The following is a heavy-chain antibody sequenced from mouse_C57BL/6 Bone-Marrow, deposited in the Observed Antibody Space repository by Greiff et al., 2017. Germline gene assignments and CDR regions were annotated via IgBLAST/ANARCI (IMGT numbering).Heavy chain of an antibody. CDR3: AKRGSYYAMDY. J-gene: IGHJ4*01. CDR2: IWSGGST. V-gene: IGHV2-4*01. Sequence: VMLVESGPGLVQPSQSLSITCTVPGFSLTSYCVHWVRPPPGKGLEWLGVIWSGGSTDYNSAFISRLSISKDNSKSQVFFKMNSLQADDTAIYYCAKRGSYYAMDYWGQGTSVTVSS. CDR1: GFSLTSYC.